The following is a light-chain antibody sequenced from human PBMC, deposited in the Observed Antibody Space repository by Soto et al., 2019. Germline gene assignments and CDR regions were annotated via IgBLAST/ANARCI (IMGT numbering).Light chain of an antibody. CDR2: GAS. CDR1: RSVSSN. J-gene: IGKJ4*01. Sequence: EIVMTQSHATLSVSPGQRATLSCRASRSVSSNLAWYQQKPGQAPSLLIYGASTRATGTPARFSGSGSGTEFTLTISSLQSEDFAVYYCQQYIRWPLTFGGGTKVDIK. V-gene: IGKV3-15*01. CDR3: QQYIRWPLT.